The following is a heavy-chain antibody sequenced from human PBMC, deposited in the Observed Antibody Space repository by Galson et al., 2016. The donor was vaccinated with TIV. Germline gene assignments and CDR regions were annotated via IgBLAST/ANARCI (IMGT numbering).Heavy chain of an antibody. Sequence: SVKVSCKASGDSFTNYALSWVRQAPGQGLEWMGGFMPRTEAANYAEKFQGRLTLTAQESTNTAYMELNSLRFDDTAVYYCARGLLRVPNYWSGYPQSTYYQCQMNVWGQGTTVTVSS. CDR3: ARGLLRVPNYWSGYPQSTYYQCQMNV. CDR2: FMPRTEAA. J-gene: IGHJ6*02. CDR1: GDSFTNYA. D-gene: IGHD3-3*01. V-gene: IGHV1-69*13.